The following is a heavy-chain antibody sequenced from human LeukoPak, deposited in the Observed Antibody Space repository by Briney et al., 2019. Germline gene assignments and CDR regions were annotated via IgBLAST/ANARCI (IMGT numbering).Heavy chain of an antibody. J-gene: IGHJ4*02. V-gene: IGHV4-30-2*01. CDR3: ARHHPAYSFGVFDY. CDR1: GGSISSGGYS. D-gene: IGHD5-18*01. CDR2: IYHSGST. Sequence: SETLSLTCAVSGGSISSGGYSWSWIRQPPGKGLEWIGYIYHSGSTYYNPSPKSRVTISVDMSKTQLSLKLTSVTAADTAIYYCARHHPAYSFGVFDYWGQGTLVTVSS.